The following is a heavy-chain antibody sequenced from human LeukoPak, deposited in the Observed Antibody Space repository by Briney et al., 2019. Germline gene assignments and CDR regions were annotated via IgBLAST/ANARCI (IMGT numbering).Heavy chain of an antibody. CDR1: GVSISSYY. V-gene: IGHV4-59*01. J-gene: IGHJ3*02. CDR3: ARAGYYYDSSGYLTQNAFDI. CDR2: IYYSGST. D-gene: IGHD3-22*01. Sequence: SETLSLTCTVSGVSISSYYWSWIRQPPGKGLEWIGYIYYSGSTNYNPSLKSRVTISVDTSKNQFSLKLSSVTAADTAVYYCARAGYYYDSSGYLTQNAFDIWGQGTMVTVSS.